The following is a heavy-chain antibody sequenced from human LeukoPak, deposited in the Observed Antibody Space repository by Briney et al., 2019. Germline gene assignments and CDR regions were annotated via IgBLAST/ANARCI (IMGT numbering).Heavy chain of an antibody. J-gene: IGHJ4*02. Sequence: SETLSLTCAVSGYSISSGYYWGWIRQPPGKGLEWIGSIYHSGSTYYNPSLKSRVTISVDTSKNQFSLKLRSVTAADTAVYYCARQPLVRWLQSDYWGQGTLVTVSS. D-gene: IGHD5-24*01. CDR3: ARQPLVRWLQSDY. V-gene: IGHV4-38-2*01. CDR1: GYSISSGYY. CDR2: IYHSGST.